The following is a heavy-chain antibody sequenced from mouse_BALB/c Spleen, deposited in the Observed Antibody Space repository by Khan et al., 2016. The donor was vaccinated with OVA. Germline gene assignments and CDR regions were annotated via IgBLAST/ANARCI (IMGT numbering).Heavy chain of an antibody. CDR3: ARTGYYGSSYDFGY. D-gene: IGHD1-1*01. Sequence: VQLQQSGPELVKPGASVKVSCKASDYSFTDYNMFWVKQSHGKSLEWIGYIDPYNGGTSYNQKFKGKATLTVDKSSSTAFMHLSSLTSEDSAVFYCARTGYYGSSYDFGYWGQGTTLTVSS. CDR2: IDPYNGGT. CDR1: DYSFTDYN. V-gene: IGHV1S135*01. J-gene: IGHJ2*01.